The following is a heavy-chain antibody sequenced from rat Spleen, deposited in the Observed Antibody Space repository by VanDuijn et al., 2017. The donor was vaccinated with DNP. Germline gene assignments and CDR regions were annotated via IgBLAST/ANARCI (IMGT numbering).Heavy chain of an antibody. CDR2: ISTSGGST. J-gene: IGHJ2*01. D-gene: IGHD1-7*01. CDR1: GFTFSNYD. CDR3: ARGDYGYDY. Sequence: EVQLVESGGGLVQPGRSLKLSCAASGFTFSNYDMAWVRQAPTKGLEWVASISTSGGSTYYRDSGKGRFTVSRDNAKSTLYLQMDSLRPEDTATYYCARGDYGYDYWGQGVMVTVSS. V-gene: IGHV5-25*01.